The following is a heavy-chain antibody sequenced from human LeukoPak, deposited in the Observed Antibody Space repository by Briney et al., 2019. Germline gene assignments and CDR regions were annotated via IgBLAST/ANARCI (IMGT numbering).Heavy chain of an antibody. CDR1: GFSFPNYF. CDR2: IIGSGGST. D-gene: IGHD2-21*01. V-gene: IGHV3-23*01. CDR3: AKSFGTQECGVWRLFAY. Sequence: GRSLTPSCPHSGFSFPNYFMSWVRQAAGKVREWVGTIIGSGGSTYYADSVTGRFTISRDHSKNTLYLKMNSVRAEDTAVYYCAKSFGTQECGVWRLFAYWGEGTLVTASS. J-gene: IGHJ4*02.